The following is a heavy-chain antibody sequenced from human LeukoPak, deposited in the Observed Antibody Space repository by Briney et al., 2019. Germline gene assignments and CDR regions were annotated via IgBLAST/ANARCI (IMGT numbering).Heavy chain of an antibody. J-gene: IGHJ6*03. CDR3: ARGLDIVVVPAANGGYYYYMDV. CDR2: ISAYNGNT. V-gene: IGHV1-18*01. D-gene: IGHD2-2*01. CDR1: GYTFTSYG. Sequence: ASVKVSCKASGYTFTSYGISWVRQAPGQGLEWMGWISAYNGNTNYAQKLQGRVTMTTDTSTSTAYMELRSLRSDDTAVYYCARGLDIVVVPAANGGYYYYMDVWGKGTTVTVSS.